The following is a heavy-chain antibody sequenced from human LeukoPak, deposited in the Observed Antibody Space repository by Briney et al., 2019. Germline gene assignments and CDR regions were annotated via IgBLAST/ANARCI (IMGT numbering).Heavy chain of an antibody. Sequence: SQTLSLTCTVSGGSISGTTHYWSWIRQLPGKGLEWFGFKYYSESAYYNPSLKSRVTMSVDTSKKQSSLNLSSMIAADTAVYYCASSGSYYFQHGGEGTLVTVSS. V-gene: IGHV4-31*03. CDR3: ASSGSYYFQH. CDR2: KYYSESA. J-gene: IGHJ1*01. D-gene: IGHD1-26*01. CDR1: GGSISGTTHY.